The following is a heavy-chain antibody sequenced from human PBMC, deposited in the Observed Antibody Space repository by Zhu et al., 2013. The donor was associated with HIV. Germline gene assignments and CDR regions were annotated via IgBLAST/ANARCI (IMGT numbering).Heavy chain of an antibody. J-gene: IGHJ4*02. Sequence: QVQLQQWGAGLLKPSETLSLTCAVYGGSFSGYYWSWIRQPPGKGLEWIGEINHSGSTNYNPSPKSRVTISVDTPKNQFSLKLSSVTAADTAVYYCARGGDYYDSSGYYGVWGKYFDYWGQGTLVTVSS. CDR2: INHSGST. V-gene: IGHV4-34*01. CDR3: ARGGDYYDSSGYYGVWGKYFDY. D-gene: IGHD3-22*01. CDR1: GGSFSGYY.